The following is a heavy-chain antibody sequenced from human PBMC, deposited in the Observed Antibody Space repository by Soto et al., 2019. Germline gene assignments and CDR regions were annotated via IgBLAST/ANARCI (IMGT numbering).Heavy chain of an antibody. CDR3: ARHKTTMLTVVSAFDL. Sequence: SETLSLTCTVSGDSITRSNFYWGWIRQPPGKGLEWLGSIFYSGSTFYNPALKSRVTFSVDTSKNHFSLKLSSVTAADTAVYYCARHKTTMLTVVSAFDLWGQGTRVTVSS. CDR1: GDSITRSNFY. D-gene: IGHD3-22*01. CDR2: IFYSGST. J-gene: IGHJ5*02. V-gene: IGHV4-39*02.